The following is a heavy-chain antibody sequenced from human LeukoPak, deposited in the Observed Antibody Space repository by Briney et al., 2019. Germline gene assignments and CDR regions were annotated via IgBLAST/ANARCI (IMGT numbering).Heavy chain of an antibody. J-gene: IGHJ6*02. Sequence: SETLSLTCAVYGGSFSGYYWSWIRQPPGKGLEWIGEINHSGSTNYNPSLKSRVTISVDTSKNQFSLKLSSVTAADTAVYYCARDATVTTGSYYYGMDVWGQGTTVTVSS. CDR1: GGSFSGYY. CDR3: ARDATVTTGSYYYGMDV. D-gene: IGHD4-17*01. CDR2: INHSGST. V-gene: IGHV4-34*01.